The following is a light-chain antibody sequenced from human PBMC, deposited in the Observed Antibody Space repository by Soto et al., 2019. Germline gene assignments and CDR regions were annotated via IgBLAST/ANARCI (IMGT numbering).Light chain of an antibody. CDR1: SSDVGDYNF. CDR3: CSYAGSYTDV. J-gene: IGLJ1*01. CDR2: DVS. Sequence: QSALTQPRSVSGSPGQSVTISCTGTSSDVGDYNFVSWYQQHPGEAPKLVIYDVSKRPSGVPDRFSGSKSGNTASLTISGLQADDEADYYCCSYAGSYTDVFGSGTKLTVL. V-gene: IGLV2-11*01.